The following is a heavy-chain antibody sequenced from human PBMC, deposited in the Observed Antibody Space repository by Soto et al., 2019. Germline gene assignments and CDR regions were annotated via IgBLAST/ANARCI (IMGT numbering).Heavy chain of an antibody. D-gene: IGHD1-26*01. Sequence: GGSLRLSCAASGFTFSSYGMHWVRQAPGKGLEWVAVISYDVSNKYYADSVKGRFTISRDISKNTLYLQMNSLRAEDTAVYYCAKVLLGAAYYFDYWGQGTLVTVSS. V-gene: IGHV3-30*18. CDR3: AKVLLGAAYYFDY. CDR1: GFTFSSYG. J-gene: IGHJ4*02. CDR2: ISYDVSNK.